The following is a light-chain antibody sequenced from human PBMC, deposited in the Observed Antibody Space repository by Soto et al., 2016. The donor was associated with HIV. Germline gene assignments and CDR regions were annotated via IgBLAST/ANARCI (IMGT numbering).Light chain of an antibody. Sequence: SYELTQPPSVSVSPGQTASITCSGDKLGDKYASWYQQKPGQSPVVVIYQDDKRPSGMSERFSGFNSGNTATLTISGTQAMDEADYYCQAWDSSTALYVFGTGTEVTVL. CDR3: QAWDSSTALYV. J-gene: IGLJ1*01. CDR1: KLGDKY. V-gene: IGLV3-1*01. CDR2: QDD.